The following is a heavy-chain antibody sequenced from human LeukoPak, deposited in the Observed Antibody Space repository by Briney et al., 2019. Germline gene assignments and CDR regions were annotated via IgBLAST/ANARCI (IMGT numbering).Heavy chain of an antibody. CDR1: GFTFSGYW. J-gene: IGHJ4*02. CDR2: IRSDGSIT. D-gene: IGHD1-26*01. Sequence: GGSLRLSCAASGFTFSGYWMHWVRQAPGKGLAWVSVIRSDGSITTYADSVKGRFTISRDTAKNTLYLQMISLRAEDTAVYYCARDGRSGNFDKWGQGTLVSVSS. CDR3: ARDGRSGNFDK. V-gene: IGHV3-74*01.